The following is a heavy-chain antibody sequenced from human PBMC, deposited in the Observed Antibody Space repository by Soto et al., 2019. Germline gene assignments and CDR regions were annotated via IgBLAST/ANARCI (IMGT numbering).Heavy chain of an antibody. CDR2: IPNNGSP. Sequence: QVQLQESGPGRVKPSETLSLTCSVSGGSVRTGRYHWSWIRQPPGKGMERIGFIPNNGSPDYNPSLKSRVVVSIARSKNQFSLKVNSVAAADTAVYFCARIGWGGDSWGQGTLVTVSS. CDR1: GGSVRTGRYH. V-gene: IGHV4-61*01. J-gene: IGHJ4*02. CDR3: ARIGWGGDS. D-gene: IGHD7-27*01.